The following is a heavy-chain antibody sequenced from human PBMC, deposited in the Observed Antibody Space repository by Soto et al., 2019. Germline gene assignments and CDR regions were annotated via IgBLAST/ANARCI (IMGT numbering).Heavy chain of an antibody. CDR3: ARDPRIDQRGYSYGFYYYYYGMDV. J-gene: IGHJ6*02. CDR2: ISSSSSYT. V-gene: IGHV3-11*06. Sequence: ESGGGLVKPGGSLRLSCAASGFTFSDYYMSWIRQAPGKGLEWVSYISSSSSYTNYADSVKGRFTISRDNAKNSLYLQMNSLRAEDTAVYYCARDPRIDQRGYSYGFYYYYYGMDVWGQGTTVTVSS. D-gene: IGHD5-18*01. CDR1: GFTFSDYY.